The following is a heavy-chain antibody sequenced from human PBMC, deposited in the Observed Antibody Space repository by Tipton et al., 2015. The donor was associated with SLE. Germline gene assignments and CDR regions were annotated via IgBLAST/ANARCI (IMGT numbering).Heavy chain of an antibody. CDR3: AKDIRGDSSGSDAFDI. Sequence: LSLTCAASGFTFSSYAMSWVRQAPGKGLEWVSGISWNSGSIGYADSVKGRFTISRDNAKNSLYLQMNSLRAEDTALYYCAKDIRGDSSGSDAFDIWGQGTMVTVSS. J-gene: IGHJ3*02. V-gene: IGHV3-9*01. D-gene: IGHD3-22*01. CDR1: GFTFSSYA. CDR2: ISWNSGSI.